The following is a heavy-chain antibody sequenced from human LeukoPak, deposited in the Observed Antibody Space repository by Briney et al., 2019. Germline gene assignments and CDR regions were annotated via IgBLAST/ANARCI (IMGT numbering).Heavy chain of an antibody. CDR2: IDPSDSYT. V-gene: IGHV5-10-1*01. J-gene: IGHJ4*02. Sequence: GESLKTSCKGSGYSFTSYWITWVRQVPGKGLEWMGNIDPSDSYTNYSPSFQGHVTISADKSISTAYLQWSSLKASDTAIYYCARHRTGFSSGWYDYWGQGTLVTVSA. D-gene: IGHD6-19*01. CDR3: ARHRTGFSSGWYDY. CDR1: GYSFTSYW.